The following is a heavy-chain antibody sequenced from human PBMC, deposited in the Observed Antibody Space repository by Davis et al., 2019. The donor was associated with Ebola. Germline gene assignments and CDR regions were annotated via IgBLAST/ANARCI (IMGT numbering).Heavy chain of an antibody. CDR3: AREGYYYDSSGYYLILDY. V-gene: IGHV3-33*08. J-gene: IGHJ4*02. D-gene: IGHD3-22*01. CDR1: GFTFSSYA. CDR2: IWYDGSNK. Sequence: GESLKISCAASGFTFSSYAMSWVRQAPGKGLEWVAVIWYDGSNKYYADSVKGRFTISRDNSKNTLYLQMNSLRAEDTAVYYCAREGYYYDSSGYYLILDYWGQGTLVTVSS.